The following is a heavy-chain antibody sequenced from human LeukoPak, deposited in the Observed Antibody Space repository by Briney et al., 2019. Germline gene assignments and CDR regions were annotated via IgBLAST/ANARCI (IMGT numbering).Heavy chain of an antibody. CDR1: GFTFNNYA. J-gene: IGHJ3*02. Sequence: GGSLRLSCAASGFTFNNYAMHWVRQAPGKGLEWVAFIRYDGTNKYYADSVKGRFTISRDNSKNTLYLQMNSLRAEDTAVYYCAREIGARGIWSQGTMVTVSS. CDR2: IRYDGTNK. CDR3: AREIGARGI. V-gene: IGHV3-30*02. D-gene: IGHD6-6*01.